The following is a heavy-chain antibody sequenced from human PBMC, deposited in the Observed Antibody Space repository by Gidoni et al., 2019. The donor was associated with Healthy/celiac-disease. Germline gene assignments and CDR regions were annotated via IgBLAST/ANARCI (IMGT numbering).Heavy chain of an antibody. D-gene: IGHD3-10*01. V-gene: IGHV3-30-3*01. CDR2: ISYDGSNK. J-gene: IGHJ6*03. CDR1: GFTFSSYA. CDR3: ARDRRITMVRGDYYYYMDV. Sequence: QVQLVEPGGGVVQPGRSLRLSCAASGFTFSSYAMHWVRQAPGKGLEWVAVISYDGSNKYYADSVKGRFTISRDNSKNTLYLQMNSLRAEDTAVYYCARDRRITMVRGDYYYYMDVWGKGTTVTVSS.